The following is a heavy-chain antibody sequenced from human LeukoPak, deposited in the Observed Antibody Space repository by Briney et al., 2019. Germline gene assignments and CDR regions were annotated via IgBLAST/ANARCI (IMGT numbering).Heavy chain of an antibody. CDR3: ARDLSRRGHGAFDI. CDR1: GFTFSNYG. CDR2: ISGSGDST. V-gene: IGHV3-23*01. J-gene: IGHJ3*02. D-gene: IGHD2-15*01. Sequence: TGGSLRLSCAASGFTFSNYGMSWVRQAPGKGLEWVSVISGSGDSTYYADSVKGRFTISRDNAKNSLYLQMNSLRAEDTAVYYCARDLSRRGHGAFDIWGQGTMVTVSS.